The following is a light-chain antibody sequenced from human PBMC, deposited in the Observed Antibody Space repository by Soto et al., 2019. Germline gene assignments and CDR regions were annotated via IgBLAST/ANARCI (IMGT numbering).Light chain of an antibody. CDR3: SSYTSSATFV. Sequence: QSALTQPASVSGSPGQSTTISCTGTNSDVGDYNYVSWYQRHPGKAPKVMIYEVSNRPSGVSNRFSGSKSGNTASLTISGLQAEDEADYYCSSYTSSATFVFGTGTKVTVL. J-gene: IGLJ1*01. CDR1: NSDVGDYNY. CDR2: EVS. V-gene: IGLV2-14*01.